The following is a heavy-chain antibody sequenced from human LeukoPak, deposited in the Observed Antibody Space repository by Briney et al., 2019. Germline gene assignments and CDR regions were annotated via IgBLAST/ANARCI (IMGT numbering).Heavy chain of an antibody. V-gene: IGHV3-43*02. J-gene: IGHJ3*02. CDR3: AKDLSVYYDSTPGAFDI. Sequence: GGSLRLSCAASGFTFDDNAMHWFRQAPGKGLEWVSLISGDGGSTYYADSVKGRFTISRDNSKNSLYLQMNSLRTEDTALYYCAKDLSVYYDSTPGAFDIWGQGTMVTVSS. CDR1: GFTFDDNA. CDR2: ISGDGGST. D-gene: IGHD3-22*01.